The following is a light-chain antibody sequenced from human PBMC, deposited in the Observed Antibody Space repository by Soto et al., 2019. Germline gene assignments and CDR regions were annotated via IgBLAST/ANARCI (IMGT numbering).Light chain of an antibody. V-gene: IGKV3-11*01. CDR2: DAS. J-gene: IGKJ5*01. CDR1: QSVSSY. CDR3: QQRSNWPIT. Sequence: EIVLTQSPATLSLSPGERATLSFWASQSVSSYLAWYQQKPGQAPRLLIYDASNRATGTPARFSGSGSGTDFTLTISSLEPEDFAVYYCQQRSNWPITFGQGTRLEIK.